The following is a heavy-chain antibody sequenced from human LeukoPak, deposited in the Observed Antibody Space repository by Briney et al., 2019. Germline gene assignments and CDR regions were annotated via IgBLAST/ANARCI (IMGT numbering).Heavy chain of an antibody. Sequence: ASVKVSCKASGGTFISYAISWVRQAPGQGREWKGGIIPIFGTANYAQKFQGRVTITAYESTRTAYMELSSLRSEDTAVYYCARPSYCGGDCWYYFDYWGQGTLVTVSS. V-gene: IGHV1-69*13. J-gene: IGHJ4*02. CDR2: IIPIFGTA. D-gene: IGHD2-21*01. CDR3: ARPSYCGGDCWYYFDY. CDR1: GGTFISYA.